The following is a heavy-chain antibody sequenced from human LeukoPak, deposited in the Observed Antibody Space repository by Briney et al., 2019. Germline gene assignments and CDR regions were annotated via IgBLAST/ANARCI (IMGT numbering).Heavy chain of an antibody. J-gene: IGHJ6*03. Sequence: SETLSLTCAVYGGSFSGYYWSWIRQPPGKGLEWIGEINHSGSTNYNPSLKSRVTISVDTSKNQFSLKLSSVTAADTAVYYCARGIRVLRFLEWLFGHYYMDVWGKGTTVTVSS. CDR2: INHSGST. CDR1: GGSFSGYY. D-gene: IGHD3-3*01. CDR3: ARGIRVLRFLEWLFGHYYMDV. V-gene: IGHV4-34*01.